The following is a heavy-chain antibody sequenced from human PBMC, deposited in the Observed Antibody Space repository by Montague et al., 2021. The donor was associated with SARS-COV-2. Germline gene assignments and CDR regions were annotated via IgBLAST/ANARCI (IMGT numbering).Heavy chain of an antibody. Sequence: TLSLTCTVSGASISTVIYYWSWIGQPAGKGLDGIGRIRTTGHTNYNRSLERRFFMSVDTSTNQFSLSLTSVTAADTSVYFCAGFGSGTLEFDLWGQGTLVTVSS. CDR2: IRTTGHT. CDR3: AGFGSGTLEFDL. D-gene: IGHD1-26*01. J-gene: IGHJ4*02. CDR1: GASISTVIYY. V-gene: IGHV4-61*02.